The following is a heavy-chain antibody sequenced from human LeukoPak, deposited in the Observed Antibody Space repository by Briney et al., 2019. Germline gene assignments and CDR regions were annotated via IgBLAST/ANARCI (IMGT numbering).Heavy chain of an antibody. V-gene: IGHV4-4*07. Sequence: SETLSLTCTVSGGSISNYYWSWIRQPAGKGLEWIGRIYTSGNTDYNPSLKSRVTMSVDTSKNQFSLKLSSATAADTAVYYCARDGALYGSGSYFKAYYFDYWGQGTLVTVSS. CDR1: GGSISNYY. J-gene: IGHJ4*02. D-gene: IGHD3-10*01. CDR3: ARDGALYGSGSYFKAYYFDY. CDR2: IYTSGNT.